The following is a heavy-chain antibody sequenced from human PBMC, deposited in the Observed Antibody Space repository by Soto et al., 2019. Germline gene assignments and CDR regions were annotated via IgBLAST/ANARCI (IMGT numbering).Heavy chain of an antibody. J-gene: IGHJ6*02. V-gene: IGHV4-39*01. D-gene: IGHD2-2*01. CDR3: ASDIVVVPATVPHHYGMDV. CDR2: IYYSGST. Sequence: QLQLQESGPGLVKPSETLSLTCTVSGGSISSSSYYWGWIRQPPGKGLEWIGSIYYSGSTYYNQSLKSRVTISVDTSKNQFSLKLSSVTAADTAVYYCASDIVVVPATVPHHYGMDVWGQGTTVTVSS. CDR1: GGSISSSSYY.